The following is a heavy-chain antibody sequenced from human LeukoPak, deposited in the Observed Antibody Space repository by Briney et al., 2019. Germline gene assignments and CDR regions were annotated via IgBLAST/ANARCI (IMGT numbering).Heavy chain of an antibody. D-gene: IGHD2-2*01. CDR2: ISPYNGNT. J-gene: IGHJ4*02. Sequence: ASVEVFCKPSGYTFTSYGIRWVRQAPGQGLEWMGWISPYNGNTNYAQNLQGRRTMTTDTSTTTAYMELTSLRSDDTAVYFGARRDSTSCLDYWGQKTQGTVSS. CDR3: ARRDSTSCLDY. CDR1: GYTFTSYG. V-gene: IGHV1-18*01.